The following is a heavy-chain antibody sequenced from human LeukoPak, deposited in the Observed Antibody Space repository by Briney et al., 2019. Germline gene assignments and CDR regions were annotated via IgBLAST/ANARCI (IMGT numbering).Heavy chain of an antibody. J-gene: IGHJ4*02. Sequence: SETLSLTCAVYGASFSGYYWSWVRQPPGKGLEWIGEINHSGSTNYNPSLKSRVTISVDTSKNQFSLKLSSVTAADTAVYYCARGFYDSSGYYFDYWGQGTLVTVSS. V-gene: IGHV4-34*01. D-gene: IGHD3-22*01. CDR1: GASFSGYY. CDR2: INHSGST. CDR3: ARGFYDSSGYYFDY.